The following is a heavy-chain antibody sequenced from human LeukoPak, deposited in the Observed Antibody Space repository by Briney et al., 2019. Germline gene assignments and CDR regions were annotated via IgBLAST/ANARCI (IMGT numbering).Heavy chain of an antibody. J-gene: IGHJ4*02. CDR1: GYTFTSYY. CDR3: ARERTGPLEY. Sequence: ASVNVSCKASGYTFTSYYMHWVRQAPGQRLEWMGIINPSGGSTSYAQKFQGRVTMTRDTSTSTVYMELSSLRSEDTAVYYCARERTGPLEYWGQGTLVTVSS. V-gene: IGHV1-46*01. D-gene: IGHD3/OR15-3a*01. CDR2: INPSGGST.